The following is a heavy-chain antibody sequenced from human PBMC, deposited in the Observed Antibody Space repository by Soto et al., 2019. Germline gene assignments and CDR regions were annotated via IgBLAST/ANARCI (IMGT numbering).Heavy chain of an antibody. Sequence: PGGSLRLSCAASGFTFSSYAMHWVRQAPGKGLEWVAVISYDGSNKYYADTVKGRFTISRDNSKNTLYLQMNSLRAEDTALYYFARDLLRDGYNYLYYGMDVWGQGTTVTVSS. J-gene: IGHJ6*02. CDR2: ISYDGSNK. CDR1: GFTFSSYA. CDR3: ARDLLRDGYNYLYYGMDV. D-gene: IGHD5-12*01. V-gene: IGHV3-30-3*01.